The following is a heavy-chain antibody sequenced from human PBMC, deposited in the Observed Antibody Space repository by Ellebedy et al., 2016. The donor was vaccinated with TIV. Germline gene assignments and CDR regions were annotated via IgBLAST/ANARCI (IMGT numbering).Heavy chain of an antibody. CDR2: IRGSGGST. V-gene: IGHV3-23*01. CDR1: GFTFSSYA. D-gene: IGHD3-16*01. J-gene: IGHJ4*02. Sequence: GESLKISCAASGFTFSSYAMSWLRQAPGKLLVWVSAIRGSGGSTYYADFVKGRFTISRDNAKNSLYLQMNSRRGEDTAVYYCAREGGAGGRQFDYWGQGTLVTVSS. CDR3: AREGGAGGRQFDY.